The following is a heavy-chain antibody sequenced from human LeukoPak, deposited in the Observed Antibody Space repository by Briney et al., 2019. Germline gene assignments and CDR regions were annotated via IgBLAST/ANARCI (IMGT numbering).Heavy chain of an antibody. CDR1: GYSFTSYW. Sequence: GESLKISCKGSGYSFTSYWIGWVRQMPGKGLEWMGIIYPGDSDTRYSPSFQGQVTISADKSISTAYLQWSSLKASDTAMYYCARLQRREELLLGPTYYFDYWGQGTLVTVSS. V-gene: IGHV5-51*01. CDR3: ARLQRREELLLGPTYYFDY. J-gene: IGHJ4*02. D-gene: IGHD2-15*01. CDR2: IYPGDSDT.